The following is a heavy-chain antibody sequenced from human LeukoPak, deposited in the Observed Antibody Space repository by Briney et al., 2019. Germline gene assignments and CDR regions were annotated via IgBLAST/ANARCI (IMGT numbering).Heavy chain of an antibody. CDR1: RFTFSTYG. J-gene: IGHJ3*02. Sequence: GGSLRLSCAASRFTFSTYGMHWVRQAPGKGLEWVALISYDGINKYYADSVKGRFTISRDNSKNSLYLQMNSLRTEDTAFYYRAKAYYDYVWGSYRYFCAFDIWGQGTMVTVSS. V-gene: IGHV3-30*18. CDR3: AKAYYDYVWGSYRYFCAFDI. CDR2: ISYDGINK. D-gene: IGHD3-16*02.